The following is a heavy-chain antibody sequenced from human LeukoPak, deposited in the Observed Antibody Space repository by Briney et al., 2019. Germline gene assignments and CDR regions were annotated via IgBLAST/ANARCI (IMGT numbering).Heavy chain of an antibody. D-gene: IGHD2-15*01. CDR2: ISAYNGNT. CDR1: GYTFTSYG. J-gene: IGHJ3*02. V-gene: IGHV1-18*01. Sequence: ASVKVSCKASGYTFTSYGISWVRQAPGQGLEWMGWISAYNGNTNYAQKLQGRVTMTTDTSMSTLYMELSSLRSEDTAVYSCARDGHCSAGSCYRAFDIWGQGTMVTVSS. CDR3: ARDGHCSAGSCYRAFDI.